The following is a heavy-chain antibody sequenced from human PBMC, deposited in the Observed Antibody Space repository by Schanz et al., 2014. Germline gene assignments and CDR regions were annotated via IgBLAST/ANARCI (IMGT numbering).Heavy chain of an antibody. V-gene: IGHV4-59*02. CDR3: VRGVGAWEQRIFDY. D-gene: IGHD1-26*01. CDR2: ISYGGLS. CDR1: GGSVSTYK. Sequence: QVQLQESGPGLVKPSETLSLTCTVSGGSVSTYKWGWIRQPPGKGLEYIGLISYGGLSDYNPSLKGRATMSVDKSKKEFSLRLTSLTAADTALYYCVRGVGAWEQRIFDYWGKGTLVTVSS. J-gene: IGHJ4*02.